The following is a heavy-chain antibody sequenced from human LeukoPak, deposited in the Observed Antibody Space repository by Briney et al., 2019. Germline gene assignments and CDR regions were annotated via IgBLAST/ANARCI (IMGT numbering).Heavy chain of an antibody. J-gene: IGHJ6*02. D-gene: IGHD1-1*01. CDR1: GFTFKTYA. V-gene: IGHV3-23*01. CDR2: ISGSGNGEGVL. CDR3: AKELYTTSDFYYGIDI. Sequence: GGSLRLSCAASGFTFKTYAITWVRQAPGKGLEWVSTISGSGNGEGVLSYGDSVKGHFTISRDNSMKTVFLQMNSLRVEDTAVYFCAKELYTTSDFYYGIDIWGQGTTVTVS.